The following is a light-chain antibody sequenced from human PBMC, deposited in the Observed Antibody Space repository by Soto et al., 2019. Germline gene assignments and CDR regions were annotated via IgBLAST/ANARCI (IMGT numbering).Light chain of an antibody. CDR1: QSVSSY. J-gene: IGKJ1*01. CDR2: DAS. Sequence: EIVLTQSPATLSLSPGERATLSCRASQSVSSYLAWYQQKPGQAPRLLIYDASNRATGIPARFSGSGSGTDFPLTISSLEPEDFAVYYCQQRSNWPWTFGQGTKAEIK. CDR3: QQRSNWPWT. V-gene: IGKV3-11*01.